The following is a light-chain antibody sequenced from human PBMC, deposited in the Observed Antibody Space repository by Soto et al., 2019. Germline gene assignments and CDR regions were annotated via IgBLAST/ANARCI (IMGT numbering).Light chain of an antibody. Sequence: QSVLTQPASVSGSPGQSITISCTGTSSNGGGYNDVSWYQQQSGKAPKLMIHEISNRPSGVSNRFSGSKSGNTASLTISGLQAEDEADYYCSSYTSSRAYVFGIGTKATVL. CDR2: EIS. CDR1: SSNGGGYND. CDR3: SSYTSSRAYV. V-gene: IGLV2-14*01. J-gene: IGLJ1*01.